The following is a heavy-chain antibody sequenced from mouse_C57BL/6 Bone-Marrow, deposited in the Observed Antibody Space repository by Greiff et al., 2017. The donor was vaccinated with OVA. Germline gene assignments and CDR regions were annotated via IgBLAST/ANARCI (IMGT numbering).Heavy chain of an antibody. J-gene: IGHJ4*01. V-gene: IGHV2-2*01. Sequence: QVQLQQSGPGLVQPSQSLSITCTVSGFSFTSYGVHWVRQSPGKGLEWLGVIWSGGSTDYNAAFISRLSISKDNSKSQVFFKMNSLQADDTAIYYCARLVTTGYYAMDYWGQGTSVTVSS. CDR3: ARLVTTGYYAMDY. CDR1: GFSFTSYG. D-gene: IGHD2-2*01. CDR2: IWSGGST.